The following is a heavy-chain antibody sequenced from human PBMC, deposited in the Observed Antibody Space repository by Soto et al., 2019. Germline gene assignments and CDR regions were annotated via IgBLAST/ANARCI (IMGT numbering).Heavy chain of an antibody. CDR3: AKDYPHPHYSDILTGYPY. Sequence: PGGSLRLSCAASGFTFSSYGMHWVRQAPGKGLEWVAVISYDGSNKYYADSVKGRFTISRDNSKNTLYLQMNSLRAEDTAVYYSAKDYPHPHYSDILTGYPYWGQGTLVTVSS. J-gene: IGHJ4*02. D-gene: IGHD3-9*01. CDR2: ISYDGSNK. V-gene: IGHV3-30*18. CDR1: GFTFSSYG.